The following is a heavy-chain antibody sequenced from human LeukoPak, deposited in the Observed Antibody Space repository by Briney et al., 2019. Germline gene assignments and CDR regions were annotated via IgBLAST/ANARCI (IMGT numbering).Heavy chain of an antibody. CDR2: IKEDGSEK. CDR3: AKAPSPTTVVTYIDY. CDR1: GFTFNRDW. V-gene: IGHV3-7*03. J-gene: IGHJ4*02. Sequence: QAGGSLRLSCAASGFTFNRDWMSWVRQAPGKGLEWVANIKEDGSEKYYVDSVKGRFIISRDNAKNSLYLQMNSLRAEDTAVYYCAKAPSPTTVVTYIDYWGQGTLVTVSS. D-gene: IGHD4-23*01.